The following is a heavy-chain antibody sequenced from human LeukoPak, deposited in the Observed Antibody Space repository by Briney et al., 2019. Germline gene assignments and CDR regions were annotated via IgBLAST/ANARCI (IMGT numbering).Heavy chain of an antibody. CDR1: GGSIISSRYY. V-gene: IGHV4-39*02. CDR2: ILYTGST. J-gene: IGHJ4*02. CDR3: ARDPLVRGVIGY. D-gene: IGHD3-10*01. Sequence: SETLSLTCTVSGGSIISSRYYWGWIRQPPGKGLEWIGSILYTGSTYDNPSLKRRVTISVDTSKNQFSLKLSSVTAADTAVYYCARDPLVRGVIGYWGQGTLVTVYS.